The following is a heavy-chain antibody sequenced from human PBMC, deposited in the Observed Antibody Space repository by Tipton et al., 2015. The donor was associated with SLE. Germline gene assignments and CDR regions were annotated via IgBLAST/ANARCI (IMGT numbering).Heavy chain of an antibody. CDR1: GGSISSYY. CDR2: IYYSGST. Sequence: TLSLTCTVSGGSISSYYWSWIRQPPGKGLEWIGYIYYSGSTNYNPALKSRVTISVDTSKNQFSLKLSSVTAADTAVYYCARSIAAAVADAFDIWGQGTMVTVSS. V-gene: IGHV4-59*08. D-gene: IGHD6-13*01. CDR3: ARSIAAAVADAFDI. J-gene: IGHJ3*02.